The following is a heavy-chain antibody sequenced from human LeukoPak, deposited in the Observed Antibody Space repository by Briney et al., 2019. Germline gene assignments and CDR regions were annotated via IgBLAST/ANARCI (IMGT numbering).Heavy chain of an antibody. CDR2: VNPKSGYT. CDR1: GYTFTRYD. CDR3: ARVDGSPDS. V-gene: IGHV1-8*03. Sequence: ASVKVSCKASGYTFTRYDINWVRQATGQGLEWMGWVNPKSGYTGYAQKFQGRVTITRDTTINTAYMELSSLRSEGTAVYYCARVDGSPDSWGQGTLVTVSS. D-gene: IGHD2-15*01. J-gene: IGHJ4*02.